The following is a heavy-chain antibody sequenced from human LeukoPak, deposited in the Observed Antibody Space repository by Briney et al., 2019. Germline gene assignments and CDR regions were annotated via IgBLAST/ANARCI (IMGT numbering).Heavy chain of an antibody. D-gene: IGHD5-12*01. V-gene: IGHV4-34*01. CDR3: ARAGDIVALFASADYYYMDV. Sequence: SETLSLTCAVDGGSFSAYYWSWIRQPPGKGLEWIGEINHSGSTNYNPSLKSRVTISVDTSKKQFSLKLSSVTAADTAVYYCARAGDIVALFASADYYYMDVWGKGTTVTVSS. CDR1: GGSFSAYY. CDR2: INHSGST. J-gene: IGHJ6*03.